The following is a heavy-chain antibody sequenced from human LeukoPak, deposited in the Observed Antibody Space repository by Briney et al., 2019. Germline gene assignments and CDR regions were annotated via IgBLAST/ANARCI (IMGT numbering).Heavy chain of an antibody. D-gene: IGHD4-11*01. Sequence: SETLSLTCTVSGGSISSGDYYWSWIRQPPGKGLEWIGYIYYSGSTYYNPSLKSRVTISVDTSKNQFSLKLSSVTAADTAVYYCARVLRTVTLLFDPWDQGTLVTVSS. V-gene: IGHV4-30-4*08. CDR3: ARVLRTVTLLFDP. CDR2: IYYSGST. J-gene: IGHJ5*02. CDR1: GGSISSGDYY.